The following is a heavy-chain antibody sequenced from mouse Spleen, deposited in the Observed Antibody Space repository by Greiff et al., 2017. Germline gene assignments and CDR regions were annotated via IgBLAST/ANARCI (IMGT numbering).Heavy chain of an antibody. Sequence: VMLVESGPELVKPGASVKISCKASGYAFSSSWMNWVKQRPGKGLEWIGRIYPGDGDTNYNGKFKGKATLTADKSSSTAYMQLSSLTSEDSAVYFCAPLTTVVAPFAYWGQGTLVTVSA. D-gene: IGHD1-1*01. CDR3: APLTTVVAPFAY. CDR2: IYPGDGDT. CDR1: GYAFSSSW. J-gene: IGHJ3*01. V-gene: IGHV1-82*01.